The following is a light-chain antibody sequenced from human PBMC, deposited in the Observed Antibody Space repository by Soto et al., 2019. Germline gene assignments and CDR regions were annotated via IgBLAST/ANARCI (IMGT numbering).Light chain of an antibody. V-gene: IGLV2-14*01. CDR1: TLDVGAPDY. CDR2: EVS. J-gene: IGLJ1*01. Sequence: QSVLTQPASMSGSPGQSITISCTGATLDVGAPDYVFWYQQHPGKAPKLMIFEVSNRPSGVSNRFSGSKSGYTASLTISGLQAEDEADYFCSSYTGTNTHYVFGTGTKGTVL. CDR3: SSYTGTNTHYV.